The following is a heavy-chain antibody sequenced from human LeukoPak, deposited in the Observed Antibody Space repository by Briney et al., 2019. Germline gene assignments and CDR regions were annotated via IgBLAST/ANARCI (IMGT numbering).Heavy chain of an antibody. J-gene: IGHJ4*02. CDR2: ISRSSDTI. CDR1: GFTFSDYT. Sequence: PGGSLRLSCAASGFTFSDYTMNWVSQAPGKGLECISYISRSSDTIYYADSVKGRFTISRDNAKNSVYLQMNSLRDEDTAVYYCARGSSAPDHWAQGTLVTVSS. V-gene: IGHV3-48*02. D-gene: IGHD6-25*01. CDR3: ARGSSAPDH.